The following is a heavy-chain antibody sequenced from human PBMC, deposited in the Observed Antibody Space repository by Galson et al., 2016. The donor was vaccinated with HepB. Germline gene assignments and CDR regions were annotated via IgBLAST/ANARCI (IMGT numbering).Heavy chain of an antibody. D-gene: IGHD3-16*02. CDR2: ISGSGGST. CDR3: AKDMGTYRPYYFDC. Sequence: SLRLSCAASGFTFSSYAMSWVRQAPGKGLEWVAAISGSGGSTYYADSGKGRFAISRDQSNNTLYLQMNSLRAEDTATYYCAKDMGTYRPYYFDCWGQGTLVTVSS. J-gene: IGHJ4*02. CDR1: GFTFSSYA. V-gene: IGHV3-23*01.